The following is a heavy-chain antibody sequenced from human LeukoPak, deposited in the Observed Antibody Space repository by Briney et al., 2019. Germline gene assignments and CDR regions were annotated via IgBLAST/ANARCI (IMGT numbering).Heavy chain of an antibody. J-gene: IGHJ5*01. CDR3: ARDLSGDVFDS. CDR2: IKEDGSEE. Sequence: PGGSLRLSCAASEFTFDRYWMTWVRQAPGKGLEWVANIKEDGSEENYADSVKGRFTISRDNAREILYLRMSSLRAEDTAVYSCARDLSGDVFDSWGQGTLVTVSS. CDR1: EFTFDRYW. D-gene: IGHD5-24*01. V-gene: IGHV3-7*01.